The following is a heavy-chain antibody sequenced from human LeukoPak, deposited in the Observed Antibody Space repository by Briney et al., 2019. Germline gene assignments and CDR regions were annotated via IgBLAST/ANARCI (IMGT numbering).Heavy chain of an antibody. Sequence: GGSLRLSCAASGFTFSSYAMSWVRQAPGKGLEWVGFIRSKAYGGTTEYAASVKGRFTISRDDSKSIAYLQMNSLKTEDTAVYYCTRDRDYSSSYGTGDYWGQGTLVTVSS. CDR2: IRSKAYGGTT. D-gene: IGHD6-13*01. CDR1: GFTFSSYA. CDR3: TRDRDYSSSYGTGDY. V-gene: IGHV3-49*04. J-gene: IGHJ4*02.